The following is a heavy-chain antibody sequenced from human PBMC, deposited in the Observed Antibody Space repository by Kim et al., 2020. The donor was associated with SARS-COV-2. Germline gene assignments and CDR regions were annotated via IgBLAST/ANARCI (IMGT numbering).Heavy chain of an antibody. D-gene: IGHD3-3*01. CDR3: ARGNTILGVVTNAFAI. Sequence: SETLSLTCTVSGGSISSYYWSWIRQPPGKGLEWIGYIYYSGSTNYNPSLKSRVTISVDTSKNQFSLKLSSVTAADTAVYYCARGNTILGVVTNAFAIWGQGTMVAVYS. CDR1: GGSISSYY. J-gene: IGHJ3*02. V-gene: IGHV4-59*01. CDR2: IYYSGST.